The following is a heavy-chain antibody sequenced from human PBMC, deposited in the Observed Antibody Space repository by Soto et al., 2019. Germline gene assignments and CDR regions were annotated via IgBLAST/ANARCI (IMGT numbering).Heavy chain of an antibody. J-gene: IGHJ4*02. V-gene: IGHV4-31*03. CDR3: ARSGNTMVRGVIIAFDY. Sequence: SETLSLTCTVSGGSISSGGYYWSWIRQHPGKGLEWIGYIYYSGSTYYNPSLKSRVTISVDTSKNQFSLKLSSVTAADTAVYYCARSGNTMVRGVIIAFDYWGQGTLVTVSS. CDR2: IYYSGST. D-gene: IGHD3-10*01. CDR1: GGSISSGGYY.